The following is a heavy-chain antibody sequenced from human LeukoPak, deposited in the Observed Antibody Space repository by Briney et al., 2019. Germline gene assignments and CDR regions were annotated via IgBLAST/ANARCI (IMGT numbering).Heavy chain of an antibody. D-gene: IGHD2-2*02. CDR1: RFKLRNYS. V-gene: IGHV3-30*02. J-gene: IGHJ4*02. Sequence: RGSRNLSCLVPRFKLRNYSTQCDRQAAGIGLQWVALTRPDETNEHYADAVQGRFLVGTRRVTHIVYLQMNSLRVEDSAVYYCAKDYTPSSPLGEFDSWGRGTLVTVSS. CDR3: AKDYTPSSPLGEFDS. CDR2: TRPDETNE.